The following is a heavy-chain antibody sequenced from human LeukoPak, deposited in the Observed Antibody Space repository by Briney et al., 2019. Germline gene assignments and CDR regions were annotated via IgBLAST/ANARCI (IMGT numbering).Heavy chain of an antibody. D-gene: IGHD6-6*01. J-gene: IGHJ4*02. CDR2: IKQDGSEK. CDR1: GFTFSSYW. V-gene: IGHV3-7*01. CDR3: ARGSKGSSSSVY. Sequence: GGSLRLSCAASGFTFSSYWMRWVRQAPGKGLELVANIKQDGSEKYYVDSVKGRFTISRDNAKNSLYLQMNSLRAEDTAVYYCARGSKGSSSSVYWGQGTLVTVSS.